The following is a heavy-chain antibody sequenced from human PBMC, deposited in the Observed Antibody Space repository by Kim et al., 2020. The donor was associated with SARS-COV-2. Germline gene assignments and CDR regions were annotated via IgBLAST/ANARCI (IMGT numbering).Heavy chain of an antibody. Sequence: SVKVSCKASGGTFSSYAISWVRQAPGQGLEWMGGIIPIFGTANYAQKFQGRVTITADESTSTAYMELSSLRSEDTAVYYCARSLVSSPSMVRGVIITPPRDWGQGTLVTVSS. CDR2: IIPIFGTA. CDR1: GGTFSSYA. CDR3: ARSLVSSPSMVRGVIITPPRD. J-gene: IGHJ4*02. D-gene: IGHD3-10*01. V-gene: IGHV1-69*13.